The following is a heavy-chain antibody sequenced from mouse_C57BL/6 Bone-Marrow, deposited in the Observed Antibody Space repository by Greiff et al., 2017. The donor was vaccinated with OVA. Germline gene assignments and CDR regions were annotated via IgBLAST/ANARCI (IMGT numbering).Heavy chain of an antibody. CDR1: GYTFTSYW. Sequence: VQLQQPGAELVRPGSSVKLSCKASGYTFTSYWIDWVKQRPGQGLEWIGNIYPSDSETHYNQKFKDKATLTVDKSSSTAYMQLSSLTSEDSAVYYCARGLLLDYWGQGTTLTVSS. J-gene: IGHJ2*01. CDR3: ARGLLLDY. V-gene: IGHV1-61*01. D-gene: IGHD2-3*01. CDR2: IYPSDSET.